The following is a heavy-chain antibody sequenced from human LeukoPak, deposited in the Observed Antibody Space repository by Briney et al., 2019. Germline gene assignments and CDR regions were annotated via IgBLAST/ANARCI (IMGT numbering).Heavy chain of an antibody. CDR3: ARDPGIAAAGMIPY. Sequence: SETLSLTCTVSGGSISSYYWSWLRQPAGKGLEWIGRIYTSGSTNYNPPLKSRVTMSVDTSKNQFSLKLSSVTAADTAVYYCARDPGIAAAGMIPYWGQGTLVTVSS. J-gene: IGHJ4*02. V-gene: IGHV4-4*07. CDR1: GGSISSYY. D-gene: IGHD6-13*01. CDR2: IYTSGST.